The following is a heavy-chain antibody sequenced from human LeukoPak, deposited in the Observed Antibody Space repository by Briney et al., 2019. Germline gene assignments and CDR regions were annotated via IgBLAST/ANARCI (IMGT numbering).Heavy chain of an antibody. V-gene: IGHV5-51*01. J-gene: IGHJ4*02. D-gene: IGHD1-26*01. CDR3: ARHGPSGSYSAGVVH. Sequence: GESLKISCQGSGYTFATYWIGWVRPMPGKGLEWMGIIYPDDSDTRYSPSFQGQVTISADKSINTAYLQWSSLKASDTAMYYCARHGPSGSYSAGVVHWGQGTLVTVSS. CDR1: GYTFATYW. CDR2: IYPDDSDT.